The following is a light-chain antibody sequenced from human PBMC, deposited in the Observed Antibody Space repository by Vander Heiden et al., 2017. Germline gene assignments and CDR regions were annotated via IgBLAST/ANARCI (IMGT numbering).Light chain of an antibody. V-gene: IGLV2-11*01. CDR3: CSYAGSYTWV. Sequence: QSALTQPRSVSGSPGQSVTISCSGTSSDVGAYDYVSWYQQHPGKAPKLLIYDVTKWPSGVPDRFSGSKSGSTATLTISGRLTEDEADYYCCSYAGSYTWVFGGGTKVTVL. J-gene: IGLJ3*02. CDR1: SSDVGAYDY. CDR2: DVT.